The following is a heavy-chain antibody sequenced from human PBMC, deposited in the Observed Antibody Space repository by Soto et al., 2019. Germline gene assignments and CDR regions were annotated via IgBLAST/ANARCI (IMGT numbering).Heavy chain of an antibody. V-gene: IGHV1-18*01. D-gene: IGHD6-13*01. Sequence: QVQLVQSGAEVKKPGASVKVSCKASGYTFTSYGISWVRQAPGQGLEWMGWISAYNGNTNYAQKLQGRVTMNTDTSTRTAYMELRGLRSDDTDVYYCARENRIAAAGKAYWFDPWGQGTLVTVSS. J-gene: IGHJ5*02. CDR3: ARENRIAAAGKAYWFDP. CDR2: ISAYNGNT. CDR1: GYTFTSYG.